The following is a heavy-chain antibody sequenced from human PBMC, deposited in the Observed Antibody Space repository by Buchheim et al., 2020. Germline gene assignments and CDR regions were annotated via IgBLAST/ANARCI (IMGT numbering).Heavy chain of an antibody. J-gene: IGHJ4*02. CDR2: IYTSGST. CDR3: ARHYFRDSSSFFDY. D-gene: IGHD6-6*01. CDR1: GGSISSGSYY. V-gene: IGHV4-61*02. Sequence: QVQLQESGPGLVKPSQTLSLTCTVSGGSISSGSYYWSWIRQPAGKGLEWIGRIYTSGSTNYNPSLKSRVTISVETSKNQFSLKLSSVTAADTAVYYCARHYFRDSSSFFDYWGQGTL.